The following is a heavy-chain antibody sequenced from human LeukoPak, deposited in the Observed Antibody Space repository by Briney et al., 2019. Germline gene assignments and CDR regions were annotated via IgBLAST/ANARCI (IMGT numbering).Heavy chain of an antibody. CDR3: ATDLVGATTTRGVEYLQH. CDR1: GYTLTELS. D-gene: IGHD1-26*01. J-gene: IGHJ1*01. CDR2: FDPEDGET. Sequence: VASVKVSCKVSGYTLTELSMHWVRQAPGKGLEWMGGFDPEDGETIYAQKFQGRVTMTEDTSTDTAYMELSSLRSEDTAVYYCATDLVGATTTRGVEYLQHWGQGTLVTVSS. V-gene: IGHV1-24*01.